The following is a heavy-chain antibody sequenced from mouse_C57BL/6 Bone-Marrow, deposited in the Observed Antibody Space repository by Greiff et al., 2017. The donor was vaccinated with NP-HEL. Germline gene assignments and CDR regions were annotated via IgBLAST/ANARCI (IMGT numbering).Heavy chain of an antibody. CDR3: ASNYRAY. CDR2: IDPEDGET. CDR1: GFNIKDYY. J-gene: IGHJ3*01. Sequence: VQLKESGAELVKPGASVKLSCTASGFNIKDYYMHWVKQRTEQGLEWIGRIDPEDGETKYVPKFQGKATITADTSSNTAYLQLSSLTSEDTAVYYCASNYRAYWGQGTLVTVSA. V-gene: IGHV14-2*01. D-gene: IGHD2-12*01.